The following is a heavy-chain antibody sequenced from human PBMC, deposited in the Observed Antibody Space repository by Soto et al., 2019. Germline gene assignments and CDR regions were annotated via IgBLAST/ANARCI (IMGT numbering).Heavy chain of an antibody. CDR3: AKDKVDSSGYSKYYFDY. CDR1: GFTFDDYA. D-gene: IGHD3-22*01. Sequence: EVQLVESGGGLVQPGRSLRLSCAASGFTFDDYAMHWVRQAPGKGLDWVSGISWNSGSIGYADSVKGRFTISRDDAKNSLYLSINSPRSEYTDLDYCAKDKVDSSGYSKYYFDYWGQGTLVAVCS. V-gene: IGHV3-9*01. J-gene: IGHJ4*02. CDR2: ISWNSGSI.